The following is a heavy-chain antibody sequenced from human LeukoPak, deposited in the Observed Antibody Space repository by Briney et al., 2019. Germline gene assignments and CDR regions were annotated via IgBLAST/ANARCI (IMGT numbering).Heavy chain of an antibody. V-gene: IGHV4-4*02. CDR1: GGSISSNNW. Sequence: KSSGTLSLTCAVSGGSISSNNWWGWVCQPPGKGLEWIGEIYHNGSPNYNPSLKSRVTISVDKSRNHFSLNLSSVTAADTAVYYCARVNINNWHSCDYWGQGTLVTVSS. J-gene: IGHJ4*02. CDR3: ARVNINNWHSCDY. CDR2: IYHNGSP. D-gene: IGHD1-1*01.